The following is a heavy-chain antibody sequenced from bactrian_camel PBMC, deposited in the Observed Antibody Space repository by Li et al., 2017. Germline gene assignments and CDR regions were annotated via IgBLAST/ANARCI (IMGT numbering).Heavy chain of an antibody. J-gene: IGHJ4*01. Sequence: VQAGGSLRLSCAASGYTYSSSCMGWFRQAPGKEREGVAFILTGSGSTRYADSVEGRFTISQDNANNTLYLQMNSLKPEDSGVYYCAADPYRGGYCYWDPPGYNYWGRGTQVTVS. CDR2: ILTGSGST. V-gene: IGHV3S28*01. D-gene: IGHD2*01. CDR3: AADPYRGGYCYWDPPGYNY. CDR1: GYTYSSSC.